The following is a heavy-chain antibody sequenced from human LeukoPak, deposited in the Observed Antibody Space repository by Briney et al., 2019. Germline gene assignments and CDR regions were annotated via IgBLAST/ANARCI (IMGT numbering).Heavy chain of an antibody. D-gene: IGHD2-21*02. J-gene: IGHJ4*02. CDR2: IKQDGSEK. CDR3: ASDICGGDCFTDY. CDR1: GFTFSSYW. Sequence: AGGSLRLSCAASGFTFSSYWMSWVRQAPGKGLEWVANIKQDGSEKYYVDSVKGRFTISRDNAKNSLYLQMNSLRAEDTAVYYCASDICGGDCFTDYWGQGTLVTVSS. V-gene: IGHV3-7*01.